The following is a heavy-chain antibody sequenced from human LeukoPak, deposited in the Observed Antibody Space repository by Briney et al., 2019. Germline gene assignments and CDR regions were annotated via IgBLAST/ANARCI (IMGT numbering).Heavy chain of an antibody. D-gene: IGHD1-7*01. V-gene: IGHV4-61*02. CDR3: ARGVRGTSTWNSYYSYYYMDV. Sequence: PSQTLSLTCTVSGGSISSGSYYWSWIRQPAGKGLEWIGRIYTSGSTNSNPSLENRVTISVDTSKNQFSLKLSSVTAADTAVYYCARGVRGTSTWNSYYSYYYMDVWGKGTTVTVSS. J-gene: IGHJ6*03. CDR1: GGSISSGSYY. CDR2: IYTSGST.